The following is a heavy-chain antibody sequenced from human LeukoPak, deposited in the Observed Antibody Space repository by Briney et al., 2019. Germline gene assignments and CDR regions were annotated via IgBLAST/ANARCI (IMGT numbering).Heavy chain of an antibody. V-gene: IGHV3-48*03. Sequence: PGGSLRLSCAASGFTFSSYEINWVRQAPGKGLEWVSYISSSGSTIYYADSVKGRFTISRDNAKNSLYLQMNSLRAEDTAVYYCARDPTYYYGSGSYSKAFDYWGQGTLVTVSS. J-gene: IGHJ4*02. CDR1: GFTFSSYE. CDR2: ISSSGSTI. D-gene: IGHD3-10*01. CDR3: ARDPTYYYGSGSYSKAFDY.